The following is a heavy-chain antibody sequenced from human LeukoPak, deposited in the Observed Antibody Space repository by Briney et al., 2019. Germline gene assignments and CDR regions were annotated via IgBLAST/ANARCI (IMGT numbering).Heavy chain of an antibody. CDR1: GFTFSSYG. CDR3: ARDGVSSGYHDALDI. D-gene: IGHD3-22*01. J-gene: IGHJ3*02. Sequence: GGSLRLSCAASGFTFSSYGMHWVRQAPGRGLEWVALIWYDGRNKYYADSVKGRFTISRDNSKNTLSLQLNSLRDEDTAVYYCARDGVSSGYHDALDIWGQGTMVTVSA. CDR2: IWYDGRNK. V-gene: IGHV3-33*01.